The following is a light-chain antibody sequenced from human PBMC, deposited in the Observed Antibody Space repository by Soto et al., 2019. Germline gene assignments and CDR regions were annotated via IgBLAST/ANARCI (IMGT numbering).Light chain of an antibody. V-gene: IGLV1-40*01. CDR2: GNS. CDR3: QSYDSSLSGSV. CDR1: RSNIGAGYD. J-gene: IGLJ2*01. Sequence: QSVLTQPPSVSGAPGQRVTISCTGSRSNIGAGYDVHWYQQLPGTAPKLLIYGNSNRPSGVPDRFSGSKSGTSASLAITGLQAEDEADYYCQSYDSSLSGSVFGGGTKRPVL.